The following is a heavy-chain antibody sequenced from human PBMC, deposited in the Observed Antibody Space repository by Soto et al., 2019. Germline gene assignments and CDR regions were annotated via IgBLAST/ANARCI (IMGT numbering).Heavy chain of an antibody. CDR3: ARALYYYDSSGFHYYFHY. CDR2: IYPGDSDT. J-gene: IGHJ4*02. Sequence: GESLKISCKGSGYSFSSYWIGWVRQMPGKGLEWMGIIYPGDSDTRYSPSFQGQVTISADKSISTAYLQWSSLKASDTAMYYCARALYYYDSSGFHYYFHYWGQGTLVTVSS. V-gene: IGHV5-51*01. D-gene: IGHD3-22*01. CDR1: GYSFSSYW.